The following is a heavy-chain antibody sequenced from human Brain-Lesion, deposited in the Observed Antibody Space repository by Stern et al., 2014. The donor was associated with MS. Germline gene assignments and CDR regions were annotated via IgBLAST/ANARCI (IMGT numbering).Heavy chain of an antibody. J-gene: IGHJ4*02. CDR3: ARLTGIIDS. Sequence: QLVESGPGLVKPSETLSLTCTVSGGSISRSTYYWGWIRQPPGKGLEWIGNIYYSGTTYYDPSLKSRVTISVHAATNQFSLKQTSVTAADTAVYYCARLTGIIDSWGQGTLVAVSS. D-gene: IGHD5-24*01. CDR1: GGSISRSTYY. CDR2: IYYSGTT. V-gene: IGHV4-39*01.